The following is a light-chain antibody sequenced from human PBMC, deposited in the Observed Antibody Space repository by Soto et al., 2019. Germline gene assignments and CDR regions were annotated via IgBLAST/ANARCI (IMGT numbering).Light chain of an antibody. V-gene: IGLV1-47*02. CDR1: SSNIGSNY. CDR2: TNN. Sequence: QSVLTQPHSASGTPGPRVTISCSGSSSNIGSNYIYWYQQIPGTAPTIVIYTNNQRPSGVPDRFSGSKSGTSASLAISGLRSEDEAVYYCAAWDDRLSGPVFGGGTKVTVL. J-gene: IGLJ2*01. CDR3: AAWDDRLSGPV.